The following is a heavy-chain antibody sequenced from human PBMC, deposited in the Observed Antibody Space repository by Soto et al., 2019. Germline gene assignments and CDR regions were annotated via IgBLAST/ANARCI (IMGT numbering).Heavy chain of an antibody. D-gene: IGHD2-21*01. Sequence: QLQLQESGSGLVKPSQTLSLTCAVSGGSISSGGYSWSGTRRPPGKGLEWIGYINYSGSTYYNPSLKSRVTISVDRSKNQFSLKLSSVTAADTAVYYCARGNVVAIDYWGQGTLVTVSS. CDR1: GGSISSGGYS. CDR2: INYSGST. CDR3: ARGNVVAIDY. V-gene: IGHV4-30-2*01. J-gene: IGHJ4*02.